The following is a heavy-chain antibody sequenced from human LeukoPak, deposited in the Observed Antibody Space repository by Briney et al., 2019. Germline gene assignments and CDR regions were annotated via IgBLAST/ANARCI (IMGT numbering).Heavy chain of an antibody. J-gene: IGHJ4*02. CDR1: GFTFSSYA. Sequence: GGSLRLSCAASGFTFSSYAMHWVRQAPGKGLEWVAVISYDGSNKYYADPVKGRFTISRDNSKNTLYLQMNSLRAEDTAVYYCASLSSGYYYGLDYWGQGTLVTVSS. CDR3: ASLSSGYYYGLDY. V-gene: IGHV3-30-3*01. D-gene: IGHD3-22*01. CDR2: ISYDGSNK.